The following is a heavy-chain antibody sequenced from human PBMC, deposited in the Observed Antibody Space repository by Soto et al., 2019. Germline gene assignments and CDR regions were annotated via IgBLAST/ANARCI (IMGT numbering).Heavy chain of an antibody. CDR2: ISGSGGST. CDR1: GFTFSSYA. Sequence: EVQLLESGGGLVQPGGSLRLSCAASGFTFSSYAVSWVRQAPGKGLEWVSAISGSGGSTYYADSVKGRFTISRDNSKNTLYLQMNSLRAEDTAVYYCAIGRWTGDSSSSRGGWFDPWGQGTLVTVSS. D-gene: IGHD6-6*01. V-gene: IGHV3-23*01. CDR3: AIGRWTGDSSSSRGGWFDP. J-gene: IGHJ5*02.